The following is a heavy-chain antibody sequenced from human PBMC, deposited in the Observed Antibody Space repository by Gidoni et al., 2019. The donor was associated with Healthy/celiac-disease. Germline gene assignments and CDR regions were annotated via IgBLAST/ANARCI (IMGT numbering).Heavy chain of an antibody. CDR3: ARDSPFTPLITMIVGDFDI. D-gene: IGHD3-22*01. V-gene: IGHV3-48*02. Sequence: EVQLVESGGGWVQPGGSLRLSCAASGFTFSSYSMNWGHRAPGKGLEWVTYISSSSSTIYDADSVKGRFTISRDNAKNSLYLQMNSLRDEDTAVYYCARDSPFTPLITMIVGDFDIWGQGTMVTVSS. J-gene: IGHJ3*02. CDR1: GFTFSSYS. CDR2: ISSSSSTI.